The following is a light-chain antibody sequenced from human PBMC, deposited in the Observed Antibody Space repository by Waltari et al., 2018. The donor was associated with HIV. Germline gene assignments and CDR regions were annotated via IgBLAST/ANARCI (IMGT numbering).Light chain of an antibody. Sequence: QSVLTQPPSASGTPGQRVTISCSGSIPNIGSNTVNWDQQLPGTAPKLLNYTTDQRPSGVPDRFSGSKSGASASLAISGLQSDDEADYYCATWDDSLNGPVFGGGTKLTVL. J-gene: IGLJ3*02. CDR1: IPNIGSNT. CDR2: TTD. V-gene: IGLV1-44*01. CDR3: ATWDDSLNGPV.